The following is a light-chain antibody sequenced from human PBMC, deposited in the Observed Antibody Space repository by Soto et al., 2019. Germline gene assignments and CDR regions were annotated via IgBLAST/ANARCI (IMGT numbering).Light chain of an antibody. CDR2: YDD. CDR1: SSNIGNNA. V-gene: IGLV1-36*01. CDR3: AAWDDSLNGLA. J-gene: IGLJ2*01. Sequence: QSVLTQPPSVSAAPRQRVTISCSGSSSNIGNNAISWYQQLPGKAPKLLIYYDDLVPSGVSDRFSGSKSGTSASLAISGLQSEDEADYYCAAWDDSLNGLAFGGGTKLTVL.